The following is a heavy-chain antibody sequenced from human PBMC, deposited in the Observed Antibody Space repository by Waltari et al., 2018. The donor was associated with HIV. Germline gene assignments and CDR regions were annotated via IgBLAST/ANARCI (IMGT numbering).Heavy chain of an antibody. V-gene: IGHV3-23*01. Sequence: EVQLLESGGGLVQPGGSLRLSCAASGFTFSSYAMSWVRQAPGKGLEWVSAISGSGGSTYYADSVKGRFTISRDNSKNTLYLQMNSLRAEDTAVYYCANRGRYYDSSGYSEYFQHWGQGTLVTVSS. CDR3: ANRGRYYDSSGYSEYFQH. CDR1: GFTFSSYA. J-gene: IGHJ1*01. D-gene: IGHD3-22*01. CDR2: ISGSGGST.